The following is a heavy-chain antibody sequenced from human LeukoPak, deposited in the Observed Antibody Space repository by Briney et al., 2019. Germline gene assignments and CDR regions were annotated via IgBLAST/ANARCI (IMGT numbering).Heavy chain of an antibody. CDR2: IHYSGST. CDR3: ARRAGGSPFDI. CDR1: GGSINSYY. D-gene: IGHD3-10*01. Sequence: SETLSLTRIVSGGSINSYYWSWIRQPPGKGLEWIGYIHYSGSTNYNPSLSGPVTISLDTSKNQFSLRLSSVTAADTAIYYCARRAGGSPFDIWGQGTMVTVSS. J-gene: IGHJ3*02. V-gene: IGHV4-59*01.